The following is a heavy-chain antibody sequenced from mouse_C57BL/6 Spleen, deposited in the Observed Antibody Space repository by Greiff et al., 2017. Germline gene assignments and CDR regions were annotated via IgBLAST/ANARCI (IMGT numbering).Heavy chain of an antibody. CDR2: INPNNGGT. Sequence: EVQLQESGPELVKPGASVKIPCKASGYTFTDYNMDWVKQSHGKSLEWIGDINPNNGGTIYNQKFKGKATLTVDKSSSTAYMELRSLTSEDTAVYYCARLYDGWYYFDYWGQGTTLTVSS. V-gene: IGHV1-18*01. CDR1: GYTFTDYN. D-gene: IGHD2-14*01. CDR3: ARLYDGWYYFDY. J-gene: IGHJ2*01.